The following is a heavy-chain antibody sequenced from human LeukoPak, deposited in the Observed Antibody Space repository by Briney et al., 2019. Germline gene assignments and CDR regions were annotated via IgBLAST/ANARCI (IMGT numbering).Heavy chain of an antibody. CDR3: AREGTARPLDY. D-gene: IGHD6-6*01. V-gene: IGHV4-30-4*08. J-gene: IGHJ4*02. Sequence: PSETLSLTCTVSGGSISSGDYYWSWIRQPPGMGLEWIGYIYYSGSTYYNPSLKSRVTISVDTSKNQFSLKLSSVTAADTAVYYCAREGTARPLDYWGQGTLVTVSS. CDR1: GGSISSGDYY. CDR2: IYYSGST.